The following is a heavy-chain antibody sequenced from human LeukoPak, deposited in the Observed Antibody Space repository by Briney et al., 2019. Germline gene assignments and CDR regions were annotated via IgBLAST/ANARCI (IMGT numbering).Heavy chain of an antibody. J-gene: IGHJ4*02. CDR1: GGSISSSNW. Sequence: PSGTLSLTCAVSGGSISSSNWWSWVRQPPGKGLEWIGEIYHSGGTNYNPSLKSRVTISVDKSKNQFSLKLSSVTAADTAVYYCARGLNYYDRNQGYWGQGTLVTVSS. CDR2: IYHSGGT. V-gene: IGHV4-4*02. D-gene: IGHD3-22*01. CDR3: ARGLNYYDRNQGY.